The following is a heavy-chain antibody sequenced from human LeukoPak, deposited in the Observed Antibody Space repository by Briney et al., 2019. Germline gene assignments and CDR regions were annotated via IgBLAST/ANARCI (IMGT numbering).Heavy chain of an antibody. D-gene: IGHD3-16*02. J-gene: IGHJ3*02. V-gene: IGHV1-8*01. Sequence: GASVKVSCKASGYTFTSYDINWVRQATGQGLEWMGWMNPNSGNTGYAQKFQGRVTMTRKTSISTAYMELSSLREEDTAVYNGARGVNYDYIWGSYRIRRGDAFDIWGQGTMVTVSS. CDR3: ARGVNYDYIWGSYRIRRGDAFDI. CDR2: MNPNSGNT. CDR1: GYTFTSYD.